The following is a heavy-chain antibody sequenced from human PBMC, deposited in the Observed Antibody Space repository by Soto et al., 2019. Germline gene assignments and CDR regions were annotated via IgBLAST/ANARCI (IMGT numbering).Heavy chain of an antibody. Sequence: SETLSLTCAVSGGSISSSNWWSWVRQPPGKGLGWIGEIYHSGSTNYNPSLKSRVTISVDKSKNQFSLKLSSVTAADTAVHYCAGFWSGRDENWFDPWGQGTLVTVSS. CDR1: GGSISSSNW. J-gene: IGHJ5*02. CDR2: IYHSGST. CDR3: AGFWSGRDENWFDP. D-gene: IGHD3-3*01. V-gene: IGHV4-4*02.